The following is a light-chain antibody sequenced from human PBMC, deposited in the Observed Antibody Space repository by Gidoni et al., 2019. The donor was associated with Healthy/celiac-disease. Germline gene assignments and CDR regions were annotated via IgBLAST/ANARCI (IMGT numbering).Light chain of an antibody. CDR1: SSDVGGYNY. CDR3: SSYTSSSTLYVV. V-gene: IGLV2-14*01. J-gene: IGLJ2*01. CDR2: EVS. Sequence: HSALTQPASVSGSPGQSLTIACTGTSSDVGGYNYVSWYQQHPGKAPKLMIYEVSNRPSGVSNRFSGSKSGNTASLTISGLQAEDEADYYCSSYTSSSTLYVVFGGGTKLTVL.